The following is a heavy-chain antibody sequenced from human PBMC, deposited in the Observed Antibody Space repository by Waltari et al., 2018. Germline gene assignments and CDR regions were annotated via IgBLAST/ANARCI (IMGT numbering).Heavy chain of an antibody. Sequence: QVQLQQWGAGLLKPSETLSLTCAVYGGSFSGYYWSWIRQPPGKGLEWIGEINHSGSTNYNPSLRSRVTISVDTSKNQFSLKLSSVTAADTAVYYCARSYYYYMDVWGKGTTVTVSS. CDR2: INHSGST. CDR1: GGSFSGYY. J-gene: IGHJ6*03. V-gene: IGHV4-34*01. CDR3: ARSYYYYMDV.